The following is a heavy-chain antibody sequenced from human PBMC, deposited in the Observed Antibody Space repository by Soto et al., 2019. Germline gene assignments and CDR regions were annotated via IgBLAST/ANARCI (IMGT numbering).Heavy chain of an antibody. CDR3: AKCMQAYWNYDAHHV. D-gene: IGHD1-7*01. Sequence: EVKLLESGGGVVQPGGSLRLSCAASGFTFSTYSMTWVRQAPGKGLEWVAHITASGGTTYYADSVKGRFTISRDTSRNTMYLQMNSLRAEDTALYYCAKCMQAYWNYDAHHVWGQGTMVTVSS. V-gene: IGHV3-23*01. J-gene: IGHJ3*01. CDR1: GFTFSTYS. CDR2: ITASGGTT.